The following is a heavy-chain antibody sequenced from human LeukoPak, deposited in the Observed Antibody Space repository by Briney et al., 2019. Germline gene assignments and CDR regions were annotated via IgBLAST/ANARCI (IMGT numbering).Heavy chain of an antibody. CDR1: GGSISSYY. V-gene: IGHV4-59*01. D-gene: IGHD1-1*01. CDR3: ARVGGTNYYYYGMDV. CDR2: IYDSGST. Sequence: SETLSLTCTVSGGSISSYYWSWIRQPPGKGLEWIGYIYDSGSTNYNPSLKSRVTISVDTSKNQFSLKLSSVTAAVTAVYYCARVGGTNYYYYGMDVWGQGTTVTVSS. J-gene: IGHJ6*02.